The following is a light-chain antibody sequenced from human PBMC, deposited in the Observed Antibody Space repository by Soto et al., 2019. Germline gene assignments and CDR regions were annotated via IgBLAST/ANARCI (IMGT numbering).Light chain of an antibody. V-gene: IGLV1-40*01. J-gene: IGLJ1*01. CDR2: GNN. CDR1: SSNIGAGYG. CDR3: QSYDSSLTAFV. Sequence: QSVLTQPPSVSGAPGQRVTISCAGSSSNIGAGYGVHWYQLLPGTAPKLLIYGNNDRPSGVPDRFSGSRSGTSASLAISGLQAEDEADYYCQSYDSSLTAFVFGTGTKVTVL.